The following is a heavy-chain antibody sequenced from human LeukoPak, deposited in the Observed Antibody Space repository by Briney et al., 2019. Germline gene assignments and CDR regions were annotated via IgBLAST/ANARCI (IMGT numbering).Heavy chain of an antibody. D-gene: IGHD1-26*01. CDR1: GGSISSGGYY. J-gene: IGHJ6*03. CDR2: IYYSGST. Sequence: PAETLSLTCTVSGGSISSGGYYWSWIRQHPGKGLEWIGYIYYSGSTYYNPSLKSRVTISVDTSKNQFSLKLSSVTAADTAVYYCARATGSYSYMDVWGKGATVTVSS. V-gene: IGHV4-31*03. CDR3: ARATGSYSYMDV.